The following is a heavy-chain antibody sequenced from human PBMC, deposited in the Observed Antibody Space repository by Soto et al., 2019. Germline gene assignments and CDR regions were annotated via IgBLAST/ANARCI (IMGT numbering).Heavy chain of an antibody. D-gene: IGHD3-10*01. CDR1: GFTFSSYA. CDR3: AKPKFRGVVVNV. J-gene: IGHJ6*02. CDR2: ISNSGDR. V-gene: IGHV3-23*01. Sequence: VQLLDSGGALVQPGGSLRLSCAASGFTFSSYAMYWVRQAPGKGLEWVSTISNSGDRYYAESVEGRFTISRDNSKDTVHLQMNSLRAEDTAVYYCAKPKFRGVVVNVWGPGTTVTVSS.